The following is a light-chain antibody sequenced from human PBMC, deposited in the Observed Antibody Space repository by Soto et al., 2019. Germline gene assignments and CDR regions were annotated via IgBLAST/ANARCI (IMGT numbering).Light chain of an antibody. V-gene: IGKV1-27*01. CDR2: AAS. Sequence: DIQMYHSPSSLSASKRDRVTITCRASQGISNYLAWYQQKPGKVPKLLIYAASTLQSGVPSRFSGSGSGTDFTLTISSLQPEDFATYYCQQSYSTITFGQGTLLEIK. CDR3: QQSYSTIT. J-gene: IGKJ5*01. CDR1: QGISNY.